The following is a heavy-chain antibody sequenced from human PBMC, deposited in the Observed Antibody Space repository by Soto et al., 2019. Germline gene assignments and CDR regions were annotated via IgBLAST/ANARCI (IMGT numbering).Heavy chain of an antibody. CDR3: ARLRSAAAAGTTQLYYYYYGMDV. D-gene: IGHD6-13*01. J-gene: IGHJ6*02. CDR2: IYPGDSDT. V-gene: IGHV5-51*01. Sequence: GVSRTIWSQGSGYSFAIYWIGWVRQMAGNCLAWMGIIYPGDSDTRYSPSFQGQVTISADKSISTAYLQWSSLKASDTAMYYCARLRSAAAAGTTQLYYYYYGMDVWGQGTTVTFSS. CDR1: GYSFAIYW.